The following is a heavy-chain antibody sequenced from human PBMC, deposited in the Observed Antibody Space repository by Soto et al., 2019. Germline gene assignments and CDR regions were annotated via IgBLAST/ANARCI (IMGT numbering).Heavy chain of an antibody. D-gene: IGHD2-21*02. CDR3: ARGDRGAFDL. V-gene: IGHV3-74*01. CDR1: GFTFSSYW. CDR2: FHSDGSST. Sequence: EVRLVESEGGLVQPGGSLSLSCAASGFTFSSYWMNWFSQAAGQGLLWVSRFHSDGSSTTSADSVKGLFPISRDNAKGTVSLQMNGLRVEVTGVYFCARGDRGAFDLWGQGTMVPGSS. J-gene: IGHJ3*01.